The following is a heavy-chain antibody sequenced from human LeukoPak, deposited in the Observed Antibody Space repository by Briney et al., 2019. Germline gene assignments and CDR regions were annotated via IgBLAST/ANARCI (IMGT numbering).Heavy chain of an antibody. CDR3: AREAGAGERWYFDL. D-gene: IGHD7-27*01. CDR1: GFTFSSYS. J-gene: IGHJ2*01. CDR2: IDTSTTYM. V-gene: IGHV3-21*01. Sequence: GGSLRLSCAASGFTFSSYSMNWVRQAPGKGLEWVSSIDTSTTYMTYADSVKGRFTISRDNARNSLYLQMNSLRAKDTAVYYCAREAGAGERWYFDLWGRGTLVTVSS.